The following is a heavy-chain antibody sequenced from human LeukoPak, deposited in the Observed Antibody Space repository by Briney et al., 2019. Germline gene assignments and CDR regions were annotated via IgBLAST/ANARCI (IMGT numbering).Heavy chain of an antibody. CDR1: GFTFISFA. D-gene: IGHD4-17*01. Sequence: GGSLRLSCAASGFTFISFAMSWVRQAPGKGLEWVSFIYSGGNTHYSDSVKGRFTISRDNSKNTLYLQMNSLRAEDTAVYYCARRAGEYSHPYDYWGQGTLVTVSS. CDR3: ARRAGEYSHPYDY. CDR2: IYSGGNT. V-gene: IGHV3-23*05. J-gene: IGHJ4*02.